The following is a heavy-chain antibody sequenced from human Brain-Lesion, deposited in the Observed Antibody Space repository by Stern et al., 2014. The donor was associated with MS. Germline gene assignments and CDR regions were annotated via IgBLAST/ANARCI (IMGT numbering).Heavy chain of an antibody. CDR1: GGSVSSTSYA. D-gene: IGHD2-15*01. V-gene: IGHV4-39*01. CDR2: IYYSGNT. J-gene: IGHJ5*02. Sequence: QVQLQESGPGLVKPSETLSLTCTVAGGSVSSTSYAWAWIRQPPGKGLGWIGTIYYSGNTYYSPSLKSRLTISLDTPTTPFSLQRGSVTAADTAVYYCAGEEDIRYCSGGSCTGNWFDPWGQGTLVTVSS. CDR3: AGEEDIRYCSGGSCTGNWFDP.